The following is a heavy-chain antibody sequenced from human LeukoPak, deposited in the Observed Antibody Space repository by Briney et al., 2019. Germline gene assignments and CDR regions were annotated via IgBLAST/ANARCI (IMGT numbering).Heavy chain of an antibody. CDR1: GGSISSYY. J-gene: IGHJ4*02. D-gene: IGHD2-21*01. V-gene: IGHV4-59*08. CDR3: ARVRDLWNYFDY. CDR2: IYYSGST. Sequence: SETLSLTCTVSGGSISSYYWSWIRQPPGKGLEWIGYIYYSGSTNYNPSLKSRVTISVDTSKNQFSLKLSSVTAADTAVYYCARVRDLWNYFDYWGQGTLVTVSS.